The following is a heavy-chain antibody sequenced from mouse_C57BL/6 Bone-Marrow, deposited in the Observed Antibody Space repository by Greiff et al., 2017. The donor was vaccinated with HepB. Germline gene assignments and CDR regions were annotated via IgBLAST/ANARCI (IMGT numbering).Heavy chain of an antibody. CDR2: ISSGGSYT. J-gene: IGHJ1*03. CDR1: GFTFSSYG. Sequence: EVHLVESGGDLVKPGGSLKLSCAASGFTFSSYGMSWVRQTPDKRLEWVATISSGGSYTYYPDSVKGRFTISRDNAKNTLYLQMSSLKSEDTAMYYWARQRTTDWYFDVWGTGTTVTVSS. D-gene: IGHD1-1*01. V-gene: IGHV5-6*01. CDR3: ARQRTTDWYFDV.